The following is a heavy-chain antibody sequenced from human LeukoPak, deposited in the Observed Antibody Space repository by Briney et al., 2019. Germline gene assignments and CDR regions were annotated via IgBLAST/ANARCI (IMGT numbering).Heavy chain of an antibody. V-gene: IGHV5-51*01. D-gene: IGHD6-19*01. CDR3: AAAVAQNAFDI. CDR2: IYPGDSDT. CDR1: GYSFTSYW. Sequence: EESLKISCKGSGYSFTSYWIGWVRQMPGKGLEWMGFIYPGDSDTRYSPSFQGQVTISADKSISTAYLQWSSLKASDTAMFYCAAAVAQNAFDIWGQGTMVTVSS. J-gene: IGHJ3*02.